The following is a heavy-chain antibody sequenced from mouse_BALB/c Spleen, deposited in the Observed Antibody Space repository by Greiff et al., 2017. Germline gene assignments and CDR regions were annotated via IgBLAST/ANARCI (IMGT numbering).Heavy chain of an antibody. CDR3: ARITTVVARYAMDY. D-gene: IGHD1-1*01. V-gene: IGHV5-12-1*01. Sequence: EVKLVESGGGLVKPGGSLKLSCAASGFAFSSYDMSWVRQTPEKRLEWVAYISSGGGSTYYPDTVKGRFTISRDNAKNTLYLQMSSLKSEDTAMYYSARITTVVARYAMDYWGQGTSVTVSA. J-gene: IGHJ4*01. CDR2: ISSGGGST. CDR1: GFAFSSYD.